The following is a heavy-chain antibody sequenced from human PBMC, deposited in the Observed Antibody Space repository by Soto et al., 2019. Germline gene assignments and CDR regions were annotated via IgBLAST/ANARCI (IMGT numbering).Heavy chain of an antibody. Sequence: GGSLRLSCEASGFMFSAYWMSWVRQDPRKGLEWVATISGGASDKFYVDSVKGRFTISRDDAKNSLYLQMNSLRDEDTAVYYCVRDDWHLLAHWGQGAFVSVSS. J-gene: IGHJ4*02. CDR3: VRDDWHLLAH. V-gene: IGHV3-7*01. D-gene: IGHD2-21*01. CDR2: ISGGASDK. CDR1: GFMFSAYW.